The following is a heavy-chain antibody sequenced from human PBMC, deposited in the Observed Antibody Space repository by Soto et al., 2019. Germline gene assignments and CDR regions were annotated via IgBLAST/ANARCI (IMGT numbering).Heavy chain of an antibody. J-gene: IGHJ5*02. CDR3: AGSYSGAFYGYDT. Sequence: SETLSLTCTVSGGSISSYHWSWIRQSPGKGLEWIGYVFYTGSTKYNPALKRRVTISVDTSKNQFSLKLSSVSAADTGLYYCAGSYSGAFYGYDTWGQGILVTVSS. V-gene: IGHV4-59*01. CDR2: VFYTGST. D-gene: IGHD1-26*01. CDR1: GGSISSYH.